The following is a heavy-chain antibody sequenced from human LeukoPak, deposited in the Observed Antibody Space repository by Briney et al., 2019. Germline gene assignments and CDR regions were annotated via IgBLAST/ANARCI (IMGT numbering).Heavy chain of an antibody. CDR3: ARDPQWLRRLDAVDI. V-gene: IGHV3-21*01. D-gene: IGHD5-12*01. CDR2: ISSSSSYI. J-gene: IGHJ3*02. CDR1: GFTFSSYS. Sequence: PGGSLRLSCAASGFTFSSYSMNWVRQAPGKGLEWVSSISSSSSYIYYADSVKGRFTISRDNAKNSLYLQMNSLRAEDTAVYYCARDPQWLRRLDAVDIWGQGTMVTVSS.